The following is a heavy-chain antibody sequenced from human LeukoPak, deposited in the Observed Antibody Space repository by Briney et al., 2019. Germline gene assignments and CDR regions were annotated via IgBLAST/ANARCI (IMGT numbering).Heavy chain of an antibody. D-gene: IGHD3-22*01. CDR1: GDSISSGDYS. Sequence: PSQTLSLTCAVSGDSISSGDYSWSWIRQPSGKGLEWIGYIFHSGSSYYNPSLKSRVTISVDKSKNQFSLRLTSVTAADTAVYYCARPYYYDSRIDPWGQGTLVTVSS. J-gene: IGHJ5*02. CDR3: ARPYYYDSRIDP. V-gene: IGHV4-30-2*01. CDR2: IFHSGSS.